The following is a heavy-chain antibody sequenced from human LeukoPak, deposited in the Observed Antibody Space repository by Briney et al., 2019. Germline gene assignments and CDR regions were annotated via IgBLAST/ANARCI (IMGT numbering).Heavy chain of an antibody. V-gene: IGHV5-51*01. J-gene: IGHJ4*02. CDR2: IYPGDSDT. CDR1: GYRLTNNW. Sequence: GESLKISCKISGYRLTNNWIGWVRQVPGKGLEWMGLIYPGDSDTRYSPSFQGQVTFSVDASISTAYLQLSGLRASDTAIFYCVRFGLTSSLDYWGQGTLVTVSS. D-gene: IGHD6-13*01. CDR3: VRFGLTSSLDY.